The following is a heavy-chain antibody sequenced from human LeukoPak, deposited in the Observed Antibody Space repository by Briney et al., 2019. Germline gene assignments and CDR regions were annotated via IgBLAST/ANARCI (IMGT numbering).Heavy chain of an antibody. V-gene: IGHV3-74*01. Sequence: PGGSLRLSCAASGFTFSNYWMHWVRQVPGKGLVWVSRINDDGSATFYADSVKGRFTISRDNAKNTLFLQINSLRAEDTAVYYCAREILAPGKTHDYWGQGTLGTVSS. J-gene: IGHJ4*02. CDR1: GFTFSNYW. CDR2: INDDGSAT. CDR3: AREILAPGKTHDY. D-gene: IGHD5-12*01.